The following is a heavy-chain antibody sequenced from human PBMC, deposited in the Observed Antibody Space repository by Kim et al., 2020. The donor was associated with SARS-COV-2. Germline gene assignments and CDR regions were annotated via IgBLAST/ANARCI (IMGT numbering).Heavy chain of an antibody. CDR3: AKDRASNGAAGTSYYYYYGMDV. CDR2: ISWDGGST. D-gene: IGHD6-13*01. J-gene: IGHJ6*02. V-gene: IGHV3-43D*03. Sequence: GGSLRLSCAASGFTFDDYAMHWVRQAPGKGLEWVSLISWDGGSTYYADSVKGRFTISRDNSKNSLYLQMNSLRAEDTALYYCAKDRASNGAAGTSYYYYYGMDVWGQGTTVTVSS. CDR1: GFTFDDYA.